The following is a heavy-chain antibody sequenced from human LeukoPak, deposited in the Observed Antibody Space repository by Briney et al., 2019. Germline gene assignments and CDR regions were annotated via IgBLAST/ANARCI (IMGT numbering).Heavy chain of an antibody. CDR3: ARRVAGESRAFDT. J-gene: IGHJ3*02. CDR1: GGSISSYY. D-gene: IGHD3-10*01. Sequence: PSETLSLTCTVSGGSISSYYWSWLRQPPGKGLEWIGYIYYSGSTNYNPSLKSRVTISLDTSKNQFSLRLSSLTAADTAVYYCARRVAGESRAFDTWGQGTMVTVSS. CDR2: IYYSGST. V-gene: IGHV4-59*01.